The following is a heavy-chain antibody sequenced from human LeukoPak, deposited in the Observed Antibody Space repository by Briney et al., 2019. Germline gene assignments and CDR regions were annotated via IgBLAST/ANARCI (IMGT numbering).Heavy chain of an antibody. V-gene: IGHV4-31*03. CDR1: GGSISSGGYY. CDR2: IYYSGST. Sequence: PPQTLSLTCTVSGGSISSGGYYWSWIRQHPGKGLEWIGYIYYSGSTYYNPSLKSRVTISVDTSKNQFSLKLSSVTAADTAVYYCARGDYYYGSGSYYNWFDPWGQGTLVTVSS. D-gene: IGHD3-10*01. CDR3: ARGDYYYGSGSYYNWFDP. J-gene: IGHJ5*02.